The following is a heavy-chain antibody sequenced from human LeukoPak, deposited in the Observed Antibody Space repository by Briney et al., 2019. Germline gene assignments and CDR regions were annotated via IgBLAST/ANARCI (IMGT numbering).Heavy chain of an antibody. V-gene: IGHV3-23*01. CDR1: GFTFSSYS. CDR3: AKARDSSGWYFDY. CDR2: ISGSGGST. D-gene: IGHD6-19*01. Sequence: GGSLRLSCAASGFTFSSYSMNWVRQAPGKGLEWVSAISGSGGSTYYADSVKGRFTISRDNSKNTLYLQMNSLRAEDTAVYYCAKARDSSGWYFDYWGQGTLVTVSS. J-gene: IGHJ4*02.